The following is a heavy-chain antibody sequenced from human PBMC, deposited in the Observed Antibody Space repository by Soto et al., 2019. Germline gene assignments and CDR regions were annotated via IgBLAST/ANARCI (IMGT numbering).Heavy chain of an antibody. J-gene: IGHJ6*02. Sequence: GASVKVSCKASGYMFTDYYIHWVRQAPGQGLEWMGWINPTSVGTNYAEKFQGRVTVTRDTSIRTAYMELYSLTSDDTAVYYCARERKFDFWRKGLDVWGQGTTVTVSS. CDR2: INPTSVGT. V-gene: IGHV1-2*02. CDR1: GYMFTDYY. D-gene: IGHD3-3*01. CDR3: ARERKFDFWRKGLDV.